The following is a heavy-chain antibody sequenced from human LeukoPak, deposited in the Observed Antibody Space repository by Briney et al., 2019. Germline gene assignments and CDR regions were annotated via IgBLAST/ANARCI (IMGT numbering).Heavy chain of an antibody. V-gene: IGHV3-21*01. D-gene: IGHD2-15*01. Sequence: GGSLRLSCAASGFTFSSYSTNWVRQAPGKGLEWVSSISSSSSYIYYADSVKGRFTISRDNAKNSLYLQMNSLRAEDTALYYCARGKRRRYCSGGSCYSDNWFDPWGQGTLVTVSS. CDR2: ISSSSSYI. J-gene: IGHJ5*02. CDR3: ARGKRRRYCSGGSCYSDNWFDP. CDR1: GFTFSSYS.